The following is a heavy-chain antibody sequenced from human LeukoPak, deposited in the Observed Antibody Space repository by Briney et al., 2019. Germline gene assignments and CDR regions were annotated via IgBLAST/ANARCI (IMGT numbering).Heavy chain of an antibody. D-gene: IGHD1-1*01. CDR3: ARAEREEFDY. CDR2: IYSGGST. CDR1: GFTVSSNY. V-gene: IGHV3-66*01. J-gene: IGHJ4*02. Sequence: GGSLRLSCAASGFTVSSNYMSWVRQAPGKGLEWVSVIYSGGSTYYADSVKGRFTMSRDNSKNTLYLQMNSLRAEDTAAYYCARAEREEFDYWGQGTLVTVSS.